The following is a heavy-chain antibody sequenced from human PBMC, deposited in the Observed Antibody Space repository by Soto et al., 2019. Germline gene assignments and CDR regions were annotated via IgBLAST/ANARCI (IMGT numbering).Heavy chain of an antibody. V-gene: IGHV4-30-4*01. CDR3: ARVRLYGITMVRGAPYYYYYGMDV. Sequence: SETLSLTCTFSGGSISSGDYCLSWMRKPPGKGREWIGYIYYSGSTYYNPSLKSRVTISVDTSKNQFSLKRSSVTAADTAVYYCARVRLYGITMVRGAPYYYYYGMDVWGQGTTVTVSS. CDR2: IYYSGST. J-gene: IGHJ6*02. D-gene: IGHD3-10*01. CDR1: GGSISSGDYC.